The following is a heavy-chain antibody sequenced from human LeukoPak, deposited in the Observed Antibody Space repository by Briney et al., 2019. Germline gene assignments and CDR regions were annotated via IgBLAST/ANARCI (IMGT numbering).Heavy chain of an antibody. CDR1: GGSISSYY. J-gene: IGHJ4*02. Sequence: PSETLSLTCTVSGGSISSYYWSWIRQPPGKGLEWIGFIYYSGSTNYNPSLKSRVTISVDTSKNQFSLKLSSVTAADTAVYYYASKKRDGYNPMPYDYWGQGTLVTVSS. D-gene: IGHD5-24*01. V-gene: IGHV4-59*01. CDR3: ASKKRDGYNPMPYDY. CDR2: IYYSGST.